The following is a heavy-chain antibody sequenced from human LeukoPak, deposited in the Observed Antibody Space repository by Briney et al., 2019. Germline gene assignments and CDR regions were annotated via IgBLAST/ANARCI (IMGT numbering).Heavy chain of an antibody. D-gene: IGHD7-27*01. CDR2: IYYSGST. Sequence: SETLSLTCTVSGGSISSYYWSWIRQPPGKGLEWIGYIYYSGSTNYNPSLKSRVTISVDTSKNQFSLKLSSVTAADTAVYYCARHNWGSWYFDLWGRGTLLTVSS. J-gene: IGHJ2*01. CDR3: ARHNWGSWYFDL. CDR1: GGSISSYY. V-gene: IGHV4-59*01.